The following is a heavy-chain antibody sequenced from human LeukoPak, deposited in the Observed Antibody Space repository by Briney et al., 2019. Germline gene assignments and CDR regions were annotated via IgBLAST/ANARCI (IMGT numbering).Heavy chain of an antibody. V-gene: IGHV3-48*03. CDR3: ARAWGTYSHNDY. Sequence: GGSLRLSCAASGVTFSNYEMNWVRQAPGKGLEWVSYISSSGSTIYYADSVKGRFTVSRDNAKNSLYLQMNSLRAEDTAVYYCARAWGTYSHNDYWGQGTLVTVSS. CDR2: ISSSGSTI. CDR1: GVTFSNYE. J-gene: IGHJ4*02. D-gene: IGHD1-26*01.